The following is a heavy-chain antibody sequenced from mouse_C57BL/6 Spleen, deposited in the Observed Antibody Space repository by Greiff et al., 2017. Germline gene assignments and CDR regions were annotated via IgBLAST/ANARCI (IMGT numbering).Heavy chain of an antibody. CDR1: GYTFTSYW. J-gene: IGHJ3*01. CDR2: IDTSDSYT. CDR3: ALNWDGAY. V-gene: IGHV1-69*01. Sequence: VKLQQPGAELVMPGASVKLSCKASGYTFTSYWMHWVKQRPGQGLEWIGEIDTSDSYTNYNQKFKGKSTLTVDKSSSTAYMQLSSLTSEDSAVYYCALNWDGAYWGQGTLVTVS. D-gene: IGHD4-1*01.